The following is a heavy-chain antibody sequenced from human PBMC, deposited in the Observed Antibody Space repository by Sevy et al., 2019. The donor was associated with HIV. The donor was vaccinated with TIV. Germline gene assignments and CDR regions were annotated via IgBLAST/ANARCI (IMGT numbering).Heavy chain of an antibody. Sequence: ASVKVSCMTSGYSFINYGITWVRQAPGQGLEWMGWISTYTSKTEYAEIFQGRVTMTTDTSTSTVHMELRSLRSDDTAVYFCARAQYFYDSVSYYPLRGASDYWGQGTLVTVSS. J-gene: IGHJ4*02. CDR2: ISTYTSKT. V-gene: IGHV1-18*01. CDR1: GYSFINYG. CDR3: ARAQYFYDSVSYYPLRGASDY. D-gene: IGHD3-10*01.